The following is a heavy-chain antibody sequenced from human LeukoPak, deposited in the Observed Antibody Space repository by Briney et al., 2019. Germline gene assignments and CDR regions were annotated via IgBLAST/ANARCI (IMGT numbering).Heavy chain of an antibody. J-gene: IGHJ4*02. CDR3: ASSKVRGVIRALDY. V-gene: IGHV4-59*01. CDR2: IYYSGST. CDR1: GGSISSYY. D-gene: IGHD3-10*01. Sequence: SETLSLTCTVSGGSISSYYWSWIRQPPGKGLEWIGYIYYSGSTNYNPSLKSRVTISVDTSKNQFSLKLSSVTAAYTAVYYCASSKVRGVIRALDYWGQGTLVTVSS.